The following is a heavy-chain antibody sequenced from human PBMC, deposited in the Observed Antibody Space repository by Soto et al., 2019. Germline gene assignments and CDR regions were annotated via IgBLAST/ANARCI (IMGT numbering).Heavy chain of an antibody. CDR2: VRGNGDPP. Sequence: SGFTFSSYAMHWVRQAPGKGLEYVSGVRGNGDPPFYADSVKGRFTISRDNSKNTLYLQMSGLSADDTAVYYCVKSRGGNNFDFFDWGQGALVTVSS. J-gene: IGHJ4*02. CDR1: GFTFSSYA. V-gene: IGHV3-64D*06. D-gene: IGHD5-12*01. CDR3: VKSRGGNNFDFFD.